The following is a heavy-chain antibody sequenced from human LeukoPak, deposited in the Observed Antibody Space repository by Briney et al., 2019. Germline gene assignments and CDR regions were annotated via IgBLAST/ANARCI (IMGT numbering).Heavy chain of an antibody. CDR1: GYSFSSGYY. V-gene: IGHV4-38-2*02. CDR3: ASRARGAFVI. D-gene: IGHD1-26*01. CDR2: IYHSGST. Sequence: PSETLSLTCTVSGYSFSSGYYWGWLRPPPGKGLGWIWSIYHSGSTYYNPSLKSRVTISVDTSKNRFSLKLSSVTAADTAVYYCASRARGAFVICGERTMFTVSS. J-gene: IGHJ3*02.